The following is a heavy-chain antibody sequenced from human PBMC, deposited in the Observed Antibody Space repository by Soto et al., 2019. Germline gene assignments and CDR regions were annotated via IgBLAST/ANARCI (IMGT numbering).Heavy chain of an antibody. Sequence: QVQLQESGPGLVKPSQTVSLTCTVSGGSISSGGYYWSWIRQHPGKGLEWIGYIYYSGSTYYNPSLKSRVTISVDTSKNQFSLKLSSVTAADTAVYYCARPTIFGVVLGFDYCGQGTLVTVSS. J-gene: IGHJ4*02. D-gene: IGHD3-3*01. CDR1: GGSISSGGYY. V-gene: IGHV4-31*03. CDR3: ARPTIFGVVLGFDY. CDR2: IYYSGST.